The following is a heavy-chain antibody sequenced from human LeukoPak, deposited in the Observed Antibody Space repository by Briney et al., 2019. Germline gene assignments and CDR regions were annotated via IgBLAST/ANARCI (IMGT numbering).Heavy chain of an antibody. CDR3: ARGRGCSSMSCYPDY. CDR2: ISPSRSYI. D-gene: IGHD2-2*01. Sequence: GGSLRLSCVASGFSFSGYSINWVRQAPGKGLEWVSYISPSRSYIYYADSVKGRFSISRDNAKNSLYLQMNSLRAEDTAVYYCARGRGCSSMSCYPDYWGQGTLVTVSS. J-gene: IGHJ4*02. CDR1: GFSFSGYS. V-gene: IGHV3-21*01.